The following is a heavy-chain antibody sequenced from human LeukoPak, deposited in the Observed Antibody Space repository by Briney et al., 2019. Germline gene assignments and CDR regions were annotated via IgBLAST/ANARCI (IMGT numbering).Heavy chain of an antibody. CDR1: GFTFVDYA. D-gene: IGHD6-13*01. Sequence: GGSLRLSCAASGFTFVDYAMHWVRQAPGKGLEWVSGISWNSGSIGYADSVKGRFTISRDNAKNSLYLQMNSLRAEDTALYYCAKDLGRIGTYSSSYFDYWGQGTLVTVSS. CDR2: ISWNSGSI. CDR3: AKDLGRIGTYSSSYFDY. J-gene: IGHJ4*02. V-gene: IGHV3-9*01.